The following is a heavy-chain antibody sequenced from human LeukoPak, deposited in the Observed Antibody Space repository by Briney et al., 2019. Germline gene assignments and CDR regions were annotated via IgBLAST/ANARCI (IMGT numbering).Heavy chain of an antibody. Sequence: GASVKVSCKTSGYTFTGYYLHWVRQAPGQGLERMGWINPNSGATNYAQKFQGRVTMTRDTSITTAYMELSRLRSDDTAVYYCARAHMTTVTLGDYWGQGTLVTVSS. CDR2: INPNSGAT. J-gene: IGHJ4*02. CDR1: GYTFTGYY. D-gene: IGHD4-11*01. CDR3: ARAHMTTVTLGDY. V-gene: IGHV1-2*02.